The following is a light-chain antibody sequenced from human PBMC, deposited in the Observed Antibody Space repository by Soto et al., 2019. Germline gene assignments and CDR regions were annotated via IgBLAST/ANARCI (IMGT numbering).Light chain of an antibody. CDR3: AAGDDSLNGWV. CDR1: SSNIGSNT. J-gene: IGLJ3*02. CDR2: SNN. Sequence: QSVLTQPPSASGTPGQRVTISCSGSSSNIGSNTVNWYQQLPGTAPKLLIYSNNQRPSGVPDRFSGSKSGTSASLAISGLPSGDEADYYCAAGDDSLNGWVFGGGTKLTVL. V-gene: IGLV1-44*01.